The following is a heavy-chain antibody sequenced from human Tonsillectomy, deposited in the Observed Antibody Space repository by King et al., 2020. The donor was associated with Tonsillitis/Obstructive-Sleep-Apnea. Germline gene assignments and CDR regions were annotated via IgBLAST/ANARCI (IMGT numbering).Heavy chain of an antibody. CDR1: GLTFSNYA. CDR3: ANRNYYGSGSYFSYFDY. D-gene: IGHD3-10*01. V-gene: IGHV3-23*04. CDR2: ISGNGGST. J-gene: IGHJ4*02. Sequence: VQLVESGGDLVQPGGSLRLSCAASGLTFSNYAMSWVRQAPGKGMEWVSAISGNGGSTYYADSVKGRLTISRDNSKNTLYLQMNSLRAEDTAVYYCANRNYYGSGSYFSYFDYWGQGTLVTVSS.